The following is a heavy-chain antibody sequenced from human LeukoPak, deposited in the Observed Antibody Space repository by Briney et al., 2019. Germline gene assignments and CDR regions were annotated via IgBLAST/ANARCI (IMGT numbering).Heavy chain of an antibody. J-gene: IGHJ4*02. CDR1: GFSFSSYG. D-gene: IGHD6-13*01. CDR2: ISDDGKNK. Sequence: PGGSLRLSCAASGFSFSSYGMHWVCQAPGKGLEWVAVISDDGKNKYYADSVKGRFTISRDNAENSLFLLMNSLRAEDTAVYYCARLAATGYYFDYWGQGTLVTVSS. V-gene: IGHV3-30*03. CDR3: ARLAATGYYFDY.